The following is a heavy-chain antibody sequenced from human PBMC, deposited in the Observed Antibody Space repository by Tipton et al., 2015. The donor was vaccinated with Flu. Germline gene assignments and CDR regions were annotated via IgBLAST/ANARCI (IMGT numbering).Heavy chain of an antibody. D-gene: IGHD3-3*01. J-gene: IGHJ6*02. V-gene: IGHV4-4*07. CDR2: IYTSGST. CDR3: ARDGDDDFWSGYRQADYYGMDV. CDR1: GGSISSYY. Sequence: TLSLTCTVSGGSISSYYWSWIRQPAGKGLEWIGRIYTSGSTNYHPSLKSRVTMSVDTSKNQFSLKLSSVTAADTAVYYCARDGDDDFWSGYRQADYYGMDVWGQGTTVTVSS.